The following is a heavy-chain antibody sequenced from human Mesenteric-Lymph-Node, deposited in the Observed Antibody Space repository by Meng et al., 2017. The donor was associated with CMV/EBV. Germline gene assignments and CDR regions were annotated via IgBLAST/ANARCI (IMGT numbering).Heavy chain of an antibody. V-gene: IGHV3-21*01. Sequence: RLSCAASGFPFSSYTMTWVRQAPGKGLEWVSSISSSSSYIYYADSVKGRFTVSRDDAKNSVYLQMNSLRAEDTAVYYCARVWSHFDYWGQGTLVTVSS. CDR2: ISSSSSYI. CDR3: ARVWSHFDY. CDR1: GFPFSSYT. J-gene: IGHJ4*02. D-gene: IGHD3-10*01.